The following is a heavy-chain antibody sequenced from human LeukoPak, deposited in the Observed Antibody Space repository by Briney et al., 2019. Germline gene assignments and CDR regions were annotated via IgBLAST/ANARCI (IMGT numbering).Heavy chain of an antibody. CDR1: GFTFSSYV. V-gene: IGHV3-30-3*01. D-gene: IGHD2-2*01. CDR2: ISFDGTNK. Sequence: PGRSLRLSCAASGFTFSSYVMHWVRQAPGKGLEWVAVISFDGTNKYYADSVKGRFTISRDNSKNTLYLQMNSLRAEDTAVYYCASVPAEDAFDIWGQGTMVTVSS. CDR3: ASVPAEDAFDI. J-gene: IGHJ3*02.